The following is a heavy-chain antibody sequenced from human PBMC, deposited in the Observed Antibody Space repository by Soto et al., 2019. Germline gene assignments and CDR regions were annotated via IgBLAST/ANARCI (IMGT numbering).Heavy chain of an antibody. V-gene: IGHV3-53*01. CDR1: GFTVSNTY. D-gene: IGHD6-25*01. Sequence: HPGGSLRLSCAVSGFTVSNTYMSWVRQAPGKGLEWVAVIYRGVSTHYADSVKGRFTISRDDSKNTIYLQMNSLRAEDTAVYYCARDRSDSSRAESFDVWGQGTMVTVSS. CDR3: ARDRSDSSRAESFDV. J-gene: IGHJ3*01. CDR2: IYRGVST.